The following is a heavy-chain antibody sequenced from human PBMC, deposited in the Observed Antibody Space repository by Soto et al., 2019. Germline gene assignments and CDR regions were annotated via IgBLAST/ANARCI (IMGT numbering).Heavy chain of an antibody. CDR2: ISSSGSTI. CDR3: ARVRYDFWSGYPNYYYYMDV. J-gene: IGHJ6*03. V-gene: IGHV3-11*01. CDR1: GFTFSDYY. Sequence: GGSLRLSCAASGFTFSDYYMSWIRQAPGKGLEWVSYISSSGSTIYYADSVKGRFTISRDNAKNSLYLQMNSLRAEDTAVYYCARVRYDFWSGYPNYYYYMDVWGKGTTVTVSS. D-gene: IGHD3-3*01.